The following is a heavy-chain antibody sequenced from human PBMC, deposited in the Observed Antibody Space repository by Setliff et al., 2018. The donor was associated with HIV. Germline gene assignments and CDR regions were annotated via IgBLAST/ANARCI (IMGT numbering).Heavy chain of an antibody. CDR2: MNPESGNT. CDR1: GYTFTSYD. J-gene: IGHJ3*02. V-gene: IGHV1-8*01. D-gene: IGHD3-9*01. CDR3: AALTPDFDWLLLVGVGAFDI. Sequence: ASVKVSCKASGYTFTSYDINWVRQATGQGLEWMGWMNPESGNTGYAQKFQERVTITRDMSTSTAYMELSSLRSEDTAVYYCAALTPDFDWLLLVGVGAFDIWGQGTMVTVSS.